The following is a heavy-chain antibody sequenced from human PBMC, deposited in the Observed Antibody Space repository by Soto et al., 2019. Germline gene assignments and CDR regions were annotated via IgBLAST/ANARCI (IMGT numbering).Heavy chain of an antibody. J-gene: IGHJ4*02. CDR1: GFTFSDYY. CDR2: ISSSGGTI. CDR3: GLKEGYYASGSSFGLAY. V-gene: IGHV3-11*01. Sequence: QVQLVESGGGLVKPGGSLRLSCAASGFTFSDYYMSWIRQAPGKGLEWLSYISSSGGTINYADSVRGRFTISRGSAKNSMDLQMNSLTAEDTAVYYCGLKEGYYASGSSFGLAYWGQGTLVTVSS. D-gene: IGHD3-10*01.